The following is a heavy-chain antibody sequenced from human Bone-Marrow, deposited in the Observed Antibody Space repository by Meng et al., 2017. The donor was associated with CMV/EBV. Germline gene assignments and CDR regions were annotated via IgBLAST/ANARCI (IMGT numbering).Heavy chain of an antibody. CDR1: GITFNGYW. D-gene: IGHD1-26*01. CDR3: ATQGATMSN. V-gene: IGHV3-7*01. J-gene: IGHJ4*02. CDR2: IKQDGSET. Sequence: GESLKISCVASGITFNGYWLSWVRQIPGKGLEWVGNIKQDGSETYYLGSVMGRFTISRDNAKNSLYQKMNSLRVEDTAVYYGATQGATMSNWGQGTLVTVSS.